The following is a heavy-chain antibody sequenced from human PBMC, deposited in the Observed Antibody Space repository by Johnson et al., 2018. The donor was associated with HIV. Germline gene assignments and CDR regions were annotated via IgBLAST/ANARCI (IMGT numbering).Heavy chain of an antibody. J-gene: IGHJ3*02. CDR2: INWNGDST. V-gene: IGHV3-20*04. CDR3: ARAYMSSGSYYDAFDI. D-gene: IGHD1-26*01. CDR1: GFTFDDYG. Sequence: VQLVESGGGLVQPGRSLRLSCAASGFTFDDYGMNWVRQAPGKGLEWVSGINWNGDSTGYAYSVNGRFPISRDNAKNSLYLQMNSLRAEDTALYYCARAYMSSGSYYDAFDIWGQGTMVIVSS.